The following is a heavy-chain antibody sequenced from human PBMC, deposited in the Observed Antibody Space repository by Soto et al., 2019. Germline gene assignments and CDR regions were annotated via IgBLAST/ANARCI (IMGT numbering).Heavy chain of an antibody. D-gene: IGHD5-12*01. CDR3: AKSIRGSGYALQPFDY. Sequence: EVQLLESGGGLVQPGGSLRLSCAASGFTFSSYAMSWVRQAPGKGLEWVSAISGSGGSTYYADSVKGRFTISRDNSKNTLYLQMNSLRAEDTAVYYCAKSIRGSGYALQPFDYWGQGTLVTVSS. J-gene: IGHJ4*02. V-gene: IGHV3-23*01. CDR1: GFTFSSYA. CDR2: ISGSGGST.